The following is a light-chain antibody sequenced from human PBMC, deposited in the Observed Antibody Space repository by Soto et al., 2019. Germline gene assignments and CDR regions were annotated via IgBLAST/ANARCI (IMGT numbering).Light chain of an antibody. V-gene: IGLV1-47*01. Sequence: QSVLTQPPSASGTPGQRVTISCSGSSSNIGSNYVYWYQQLPGTAPKPLIYRNNQRPSGVPDRFSGSKSGTSASLAISGLRSEDEADYYCAAWDDSHYVFGTGTKVTVL. J-gene: IGLJ1*01. CDR2: RNN. CDR3: AAWDDSHYV. CDR1: SSNIGSNY.